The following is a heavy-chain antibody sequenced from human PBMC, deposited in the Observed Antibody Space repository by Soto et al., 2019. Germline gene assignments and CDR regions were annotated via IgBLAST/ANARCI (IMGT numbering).Heavy chain of an antibody. Sequence: ASVKVSCKASGGTFSSYAISWVRQAPGQGLEWMGGIIPIFGTANYAQKFQGRVTITADESTSTAYMELSSLRSEDTAVYYCARREGYYDSSGYYGYWGQGTLVTVSS. V-gene: IGHV1-69*13. D-gene: IGHD3-22*01. CDR3: ARREGYYDSSGYYGY. CDR1: GGTFSSYA. CDR2: IIPIFGTA. J-gene: IGHJ4*02.